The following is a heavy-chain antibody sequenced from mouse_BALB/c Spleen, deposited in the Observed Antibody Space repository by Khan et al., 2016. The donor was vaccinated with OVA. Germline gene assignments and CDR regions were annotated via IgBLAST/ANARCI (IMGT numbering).Heavy chain of an antibody. Sequence: VQLKESGPDLVKPGASVKISCKASGYSFTGYYIHWVKQSHGKSLEWIGRVNPNNGGTSYNQKFKGKATLTVDKSSNTAYMELRSLASEDSAVYSCVIYHGYVDVWGEGTTVTVSS. J-gene: IGHJ1*01. CDR3: VIYHGYVDV. D-gene: IGHD1-1*01. CDR1: GYSFTGYY. CDR2: VNPNNGGT. V-gene: IGHV1-26*01.